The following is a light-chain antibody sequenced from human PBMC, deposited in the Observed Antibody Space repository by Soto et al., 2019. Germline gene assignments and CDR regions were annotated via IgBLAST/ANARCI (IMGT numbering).Light chain of an antibody. V-gene: IGKV1-17*03. CDR2: GAS. Sequence: DTQMTQSPSAMSASVGDRVTITCRASQDISESLAWFQQKPGKVPKRLIYGASTFQSGVSSRFSGSGSGTEFTLTISSLQPEDFATYYCLQYNNYPRTFGPGTRVEIK. CDR3: LQYNNYPRT. CDR1: QDISES. J-gene: IGKJ1*01.